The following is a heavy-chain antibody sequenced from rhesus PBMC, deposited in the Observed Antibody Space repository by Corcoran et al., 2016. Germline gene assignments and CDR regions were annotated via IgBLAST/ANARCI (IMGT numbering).Heavy chain of an antibody. D-gene: IGHD6-25*01. CDR1: GYSISSGYD. V-gene: IGHV4-76*01. CDR3: ARGGYGSWNLRY. CDR2: IYVSSGST. J-gene: IGHJ4*01. Sequence: QVQLQESGPGVVKPSETLSLTCAVSGYSISSGYDWSWIRQPPGKGLVWIGYIYVSSGSTNYNPSLKNRVTSSTDTSKNQFSLKLSSVTAADTAVYYCARGGYGSWNLRYWGQGVLVTVSS.